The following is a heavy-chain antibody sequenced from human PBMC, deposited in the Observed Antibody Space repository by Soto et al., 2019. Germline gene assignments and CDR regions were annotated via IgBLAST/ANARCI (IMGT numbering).Heavy chain of an antibody. CDR3: AAAPTVTSYYYYGMDV. CDR1: GFTFTSSA. CDR2: IVVGSGNT. V-gene: IGHV1-58*01. D-gene: IGHD4-17*01. Sequence: QMQLVQSGPEVKKPGTSVKVSCKASGFTFTSSAVQWVRQARGQRLEWIGWIVVGSGNTNYAQKFQERVTITRDMSTSTAYMELSSLRSEDTAVYYCAAAPTVTSYYYYGMDVWGQGTTVTVSS. J-gene: IGHJ6*02.